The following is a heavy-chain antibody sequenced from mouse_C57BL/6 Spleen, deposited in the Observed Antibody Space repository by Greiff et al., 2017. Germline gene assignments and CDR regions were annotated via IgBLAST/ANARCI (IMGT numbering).Heavy chain of an antibody. Sequence: EVQRVESGGGLVKPGGSLKLSCAASGFTFSDYGMHWVRQAPEKGLEWVAYISSGSSTIYYADTVKGRFTISRDNAKNTLFLQMTSLRSEDTAMYYCARQSYGKPYYYAMDYWGQGTSVTVSS. V-gene: IGHV5-17*01. D-gene: IGHD2-1*01. CDR1: GFTFSDYG. CDR2: ISSGSSTI. J-gene: IGHJ4*01. CDR3: ARQSYGKPYYYAMDY.